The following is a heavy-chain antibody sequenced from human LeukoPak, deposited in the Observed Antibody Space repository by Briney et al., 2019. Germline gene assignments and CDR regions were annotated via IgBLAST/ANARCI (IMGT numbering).Heavy chain of an antibody. J-gene: IGHJ4*02. CDR2: VYYSGST. CDR1: GVSIFSSY. Sequence: SETLSLTCTVSGVSIFSSYWNWVRQPPGKGLEWIGYVYYSGSTNYNPSLKSRVTISVDTSKSQFSLKLSSATAADTVVYYCATGRSIRYFDYWGQGTLLTVSS. D-gene: IGHD3-9*01. V-gene: IGHV4-59*12. CDR3: ATGRSIRYFDY.